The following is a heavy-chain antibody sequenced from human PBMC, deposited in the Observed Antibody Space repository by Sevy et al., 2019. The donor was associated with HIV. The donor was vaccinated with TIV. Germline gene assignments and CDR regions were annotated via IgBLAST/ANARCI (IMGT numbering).Heavy chain of an antibody. D-gene: IGHD5-18*01. Sequence: ASVKVSCKVSGYTLTELSMHWVRQAPGKGLEWMGGFDPEDGETIYAQKFQGRVTMTEETSTDTAYMELSSLRSEDTAVYYCATAVLDTAMSDAFDIWGQGTMVTVSS. CDR2: FDPEDGET. CDR3: ATAVLDTAMSDAFDI. V-gene: IGHV1-24*01. CDR1: GYTLTELS. J-gene: IGHJ3*02.